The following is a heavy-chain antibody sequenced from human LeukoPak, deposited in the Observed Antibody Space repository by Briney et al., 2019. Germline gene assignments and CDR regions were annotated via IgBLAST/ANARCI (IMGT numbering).Heavy chain of an antibody. Sequence: GASVKVPCKASGYTFTSYAMNWVRQAPGQGLEWMGWINTNTGNPTSAQGFTGRFVFSLDTSVSTAYLQISSLKAEDTAVYYCARDPHQIVGATTFFDYWGQGTLVTVSS. CDR1: GYTFTSYA. D-gene: IGHD1-26*01. CDR3: ARDPHQIVGATTFFDY. CDR2: INTNTGNP. J-gene: IGHJ4*02. V-gene: IGHV7-4-1*02.